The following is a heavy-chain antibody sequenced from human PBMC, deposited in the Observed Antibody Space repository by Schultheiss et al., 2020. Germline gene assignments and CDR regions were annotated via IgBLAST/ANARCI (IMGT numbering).Heavy chain of an antibody. D-gene: IGHD3-9*01. CDR3: ARGDDMDGMDV. J-gene: IGHJ6*02. V-gene: IGHV3-64*01. CDR2: ISSNGGST. Sequence: GESLKISCAASGFTFSSYAMHWVRQAPGKGLEYVSAISSNGGSTYYANSVKGRFTISRDNSKNTLYLQMGSLRAEDMAVYYCARGDDMDGMDVWGQGTTVTVSS. CDR1: GFTFSSYA.